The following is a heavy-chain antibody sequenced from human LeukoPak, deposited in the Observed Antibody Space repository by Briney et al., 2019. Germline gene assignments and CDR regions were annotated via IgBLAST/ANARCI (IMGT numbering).Heavy chain of an antibody. Sequence: SETLSLTCTVSGGSISSYCWSWIRQPPGKGLEWIGYIYYSGSTNYNPSLKSRVTISVDTSKNQFSLKLSSVTAADTAVYYCARGAYCGGDCYYGVGAFDIWGQGTMVTVSS. D-gene: IGHD2-21*02. CDR3: ARGAYCGGDCYYGVGAFDI. CDR1: GGSISSYC. CDR2: IYYSGST. V-gene: IGHV4-59*01. J-gene: IGHJ3*02.